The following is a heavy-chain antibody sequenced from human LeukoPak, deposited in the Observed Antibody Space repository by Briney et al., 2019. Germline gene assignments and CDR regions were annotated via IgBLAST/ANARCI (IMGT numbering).Heavy chain of an antibody. CDR3: ASGGPTYCSKNSFPLTATFYI. Sequence: SVKVSCKASGGTFSSYAISWVRQAPGQGLEWMGGIIPIFGTANYAQKFQGRVTITTDESTSTAYMELSSLRSEDTAVYYCASGGPTYCSKNSFPLTATFYIWGQRTMVTVFS. V-gene: IGHV1-69*05. D-gene: IGHD2-2*01. J-gene: IGHJ3*02. CDR1: GGTFSSYA. CDR2: IIPIFGTA.